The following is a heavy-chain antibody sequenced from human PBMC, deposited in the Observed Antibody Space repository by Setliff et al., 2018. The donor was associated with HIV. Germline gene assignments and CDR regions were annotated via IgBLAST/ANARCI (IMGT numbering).Heavy chain of an antibody. V-gene: IGHV1-2*02. J-gene: IGHJ5*02. CDR1: GYTFTNYA. D-gene: IGHD2-2*01. Sequence: ASVKVSCKASGYTFTNYAMNWVRQAPGRGLEWMGWINPNSGGTNYAQKFQGRVTMTRDTSISTAYMELSRLRSDDTAVYYCARWSCGRATCYDSPYNWFEPWGQGTLVTVSS. CDR3: ARWSCGRATCYDSPYNWFEP. CDR2: INPNSGGT.